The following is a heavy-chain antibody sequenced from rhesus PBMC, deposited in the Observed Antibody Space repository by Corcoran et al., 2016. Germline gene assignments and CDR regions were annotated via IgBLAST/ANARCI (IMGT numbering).Heavy chain of an antibody. Sequence: QVQLQESGPGVVKPSATLSLTCAVSGGSISDSYRWSWIRLPPGKGLDGIGYSYCRSTRTTYSPSIKDRFTISKDTSKNQFSLKLSSVTATDAAVYYCAREDCWAQGVLVTVSS. CDR2: SYCRSTRT. CDR1: GGSISDSYR. J-gene: IGHJ4*01. V-gene: IGHV4S10*01. CDR3: AREDC.